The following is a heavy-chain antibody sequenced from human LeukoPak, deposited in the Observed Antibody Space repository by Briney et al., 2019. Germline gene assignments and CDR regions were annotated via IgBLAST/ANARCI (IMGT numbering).Heavy chain of an antibody. CDR3: STSIAAAPSDWYFDL. D-gene: IGHD6-13*01. Sequence: ASVKVSCNASGYTFTGYYMHWVRQAPGQGLEWMGWINPNSGGTNYAQKFQGRVTMTRDTSISTAYMELSRLRSDDTAVYYCSTSIAAAPSDWYFDLWGRGTLVTVSS. CDR1: GYTFTGYY. V-gene: IGHV1-2*02. J-gene: IGHJ2*01. CDR2: INPNSGGT.